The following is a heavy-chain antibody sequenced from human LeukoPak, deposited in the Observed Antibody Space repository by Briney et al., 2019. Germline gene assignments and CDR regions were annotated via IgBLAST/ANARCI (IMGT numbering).Heavy chain of an antibody. CDR2: ISGSGGST. J-gene: IGHJ4*02. D-gene: IGHD3-22*01. CDR3: AREGLWGITMVVVVTPY. CDR1: GLTFSSYA. V-gene: IGHV3-23*01. Sequence: GGSLRLSCAASGLTFSSYAVSWVRQARGKGLELVSAISGSGGSTYYADSAKGRFTISRDNSTSTLYLQMNSLRAEDTAVYSCAREGLWGITMVVVVTPYWGQGTLVTASS.